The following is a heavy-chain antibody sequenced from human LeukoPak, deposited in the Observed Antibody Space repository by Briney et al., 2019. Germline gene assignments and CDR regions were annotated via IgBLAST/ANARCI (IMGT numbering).Heavy chain of an antibody. CDR1: GFTFSSYS. CDR3: ARDGGYCSGGSCYNLDY. CDR2: ISSSSSYI. Sequence: GGSLRLSCAASGFTFSSYSMKWVRQAPGKGLEWVSCISSSSSYIYYADSAKGRFTISRDNAKNSLYLQMNSLRAEDTAVYYCARDGGYCSGGSCYNLDYWGPGTLVTVSS. J-gene: IGHJ4*02. V-gene: IGHV3-21*01. D-gene: IGHD2-15*01.